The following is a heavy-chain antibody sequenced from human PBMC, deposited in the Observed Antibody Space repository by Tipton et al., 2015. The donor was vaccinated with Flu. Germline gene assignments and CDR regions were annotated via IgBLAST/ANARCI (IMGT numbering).Heavy chain of an antibody. CDR3: TSSPGWCRGGSCSTPDFDN. CDR1: GFTFGDYA. V-gene: IGHV3-49*04. Sequence: SLRLSCTASGFTFGDYAMSWVRQAPGKGLEWVGLITGKAYGETTQNAASVKGRFTISRDDSKRIAYLQMNSLQTEDTAVYSCTSSPGWCRGGSCSTPDFDNWGQGTLVPVSS. CDR2: ITGKAYGETT. J-gene: IGHJ4*02. D-gene: IGHD2-15*01.